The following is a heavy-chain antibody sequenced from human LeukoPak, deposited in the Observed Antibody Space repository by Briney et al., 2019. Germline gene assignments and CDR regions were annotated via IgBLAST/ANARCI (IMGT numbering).Heavy chain of an antibody. CDR1: GFTFSNYW. CDR3: ARVSAGRQKDYYDSSGYYPFDY. Sequence: PGGSLRLSCAASGFTFSNYWMGWVRQAPGKGLEWVANINLAGNERYYVDSVKGRFTISRDNAKKSLYLQMNSLRAEDTALYYCARVSAGRQKDYYDSSGYYPFDYWGQGTLVTVSS. D-gene: IGHD3-22*01. J-gene: IGHJ4*02. CDR2: INLAGNER. V-gene: IGHV3-7*03.